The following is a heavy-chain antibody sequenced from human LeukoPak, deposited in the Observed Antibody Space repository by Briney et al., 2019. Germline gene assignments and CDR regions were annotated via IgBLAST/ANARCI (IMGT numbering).Heavy chain of an antibody. J-gene: IGHJ6*02. D-gene: IGHD5-12*01. Sequence: SETLSLTCAVYGGSFSGYYWSWIRQPPGKGLEWIGEINHSGSTNYNPSLKSRVTISVDTSKNQFSLKLSSVTAADTAVYYCARVNRGYSGYDLGYYYYGMDVWGQGTTVTVSS. CDR3: ARVNRGYSGYDLGYYYYGMDV. V-gene: IGHV4-34*01. CDR2: INHSGST. CDR1: GGSFSGYY.